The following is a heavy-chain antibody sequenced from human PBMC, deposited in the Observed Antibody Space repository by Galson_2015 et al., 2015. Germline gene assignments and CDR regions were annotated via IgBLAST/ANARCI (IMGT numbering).Heavy chain of an antibody. J-gene: IGHJ4*02. Sequence: SLRLSCAVSGFTFSRYGMHWVRQTPEKGLQWVAKIKYDGSQTFYVDSVKGRFTIPRDNAENSLDLQMNSLRADDTAVYYCARDANRGGEFDYWGQGALVTVSS. CDR3: ARDANRGGEFDY. D-gene: IGHD1-14*01. CDR2: IKYDGSQT. CDR1: GFTFSRYG. V-gene: IGHV3-7*03.